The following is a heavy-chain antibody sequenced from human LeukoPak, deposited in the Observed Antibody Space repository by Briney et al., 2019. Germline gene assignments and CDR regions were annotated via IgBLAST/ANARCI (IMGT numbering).Heavy chain of an antibody. CDR1: GGSFSGYY. CDR3: ASQIAVAIDY. V-gene: IGHV4-34*01. CDR2: TNPRGST. D-gene: IGHD6-19*01. Sequence: SETLSLSCAVLGGSFSGYYWIWIRQSPGKDLEWIGETNPRGSTNYNPSLKSRVTISVDRWKNQFSLKLSSVTAADTAVYYCASQIAVAIDYWGQGTLVTVSS. J-gene: IGHJ4*02.